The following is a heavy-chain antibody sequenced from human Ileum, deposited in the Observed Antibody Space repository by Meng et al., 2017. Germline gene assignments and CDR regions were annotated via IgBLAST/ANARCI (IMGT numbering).Heavy chain of an antibody. J-gene: IGHJ4*02. Sequence: LKESGPGRVRPAETLSLNCVVYGGSVSSSGYQWGWIRQLPGKGLEWIGYASTNYNPSLKSRVTISVDTSKIQFSLKLTSVTAADTAVHYCARDHWGSLDYWGQGVLVTVSS. CDR1: GGSVSSSGYQ. CDR3: ARDHWGSLDY. V-gene: IGHV4-61*08. D-gene: IGHD7-27*01. CDR2: AST.